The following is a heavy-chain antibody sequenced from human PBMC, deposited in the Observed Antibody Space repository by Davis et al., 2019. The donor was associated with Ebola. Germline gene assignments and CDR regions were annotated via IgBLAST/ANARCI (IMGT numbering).Heavy chain of an antibody. CDR3: ARDRGYCSGGACYRLLDY. CDR1: GFTFSSYE. D-gene: IGHD2-8*02. Sequence: PGGSLRLSCAASGFTFSSYEMNWVRQAPGKGLEWVSYISSSGSTIYYADSVKGRFTISRDNAKNSLYLQMDSLRAEDTAVYYCARDRGYCSGGACYRLLDYWGQGTLVTVSS. J-gene: IGHJ4*02. CDR2: ISSSGSTI. V-gene: IGHV3-48*03.